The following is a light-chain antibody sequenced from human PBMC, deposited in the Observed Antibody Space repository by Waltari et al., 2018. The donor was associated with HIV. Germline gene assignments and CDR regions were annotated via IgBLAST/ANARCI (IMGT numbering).Light chain of an antibody. CDR3: GAWDDNLRGV. J-gene: IGLJ2*01. CDR2: KNK. Sequence: QAVLTQTPSASASPGQKITISCSGSDSNIGSHYVYWYHQFPGRAPKLLLYKNKHRAPGVPDRFSGSKAGTSASLTISGLRSEDEGTYFCGAWDDNLRGVFGGGTRVTVL. V-gene: IGLV1-47*01. CDR1: DSNIGSHY.